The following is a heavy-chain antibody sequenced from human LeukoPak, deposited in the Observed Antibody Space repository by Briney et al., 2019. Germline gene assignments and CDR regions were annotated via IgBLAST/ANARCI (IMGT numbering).Heavy chain of an antibody. Sequence: GGSLRLSCAASGFTFSSYAMSWVRQAPGKGLEWVSTISNSGGSTYCADSVKGRFTISRDNSKNTLYLQMNSLRGEDTAVYYCAYRNYYDSSGYYFYYFDYWGQGTLVTVSS. CDR1: GFTFSSYA. V-gene: IGHV3-23*01. D-gene: IGHD3-22*01. CDR2: ISNSGGST. CDR3: AYRNYYDSSGYYFYYFDY. J-gene: IGHJ4*02.